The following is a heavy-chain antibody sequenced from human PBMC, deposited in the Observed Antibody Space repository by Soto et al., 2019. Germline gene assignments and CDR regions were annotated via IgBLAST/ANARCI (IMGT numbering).Heavy chain of an antibody. Sequence: PSETLSLTCTVSGGSISSYYWSWIRQPPGKGLEWIGYIYYSGSTNYNPSLKSRVTISVDTPKDQFSLKLSSVTAADTAVYYCARDIASYAYGEGYWGQGIQVTVSS. CDR2: IYYSGST. J-gene: IGHJ4*02. CDR3: ARDIASYAYGEGY. V-gene: IGHV4-59*12. CDR1: GGSISSYY. D-gene: IGHD2-21*01.